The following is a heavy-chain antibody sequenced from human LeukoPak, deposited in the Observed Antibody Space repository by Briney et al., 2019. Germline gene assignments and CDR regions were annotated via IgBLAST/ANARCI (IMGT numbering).Heavy chain of an antibody. J-gene: IGHJ5*02. CDR1: GGTFSSYA. Sequence: GSPVKVSCKASGGTFSSYAISWVRQAPGQGLESMGRIIPILGIANYAQKFQGRVTITADKSTSTAYMELSSLRSEDTAVYYCARAGIAAAGTHNWFDPWGQGTLLTVSS. V-gene: IGHV1-69*04. CDR2: IIPILGIA. CDR3: ARAGIAAAGTHNWFDP. D-gene: IGHD6-13*01.